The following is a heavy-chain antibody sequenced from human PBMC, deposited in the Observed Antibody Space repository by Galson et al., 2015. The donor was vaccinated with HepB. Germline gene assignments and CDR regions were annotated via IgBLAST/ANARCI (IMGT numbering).Heavy chain of an antibody. CDR3: TTGPSGSFYGYFDY. D-gene: IGHD3-10*01. V-gene: IGHV3-15*01. J-gene: IGHJ4*02. CDR2: IKTKTDGGTT. Sequence: SLRLSCAASGFTFNNAWMSWVRQAPGKGLEWVGRIKTKTDGGTTDYAAPVKGRFTISRDDSKNTLYLQMKSLKTEDTAVYYCTTGPSGSFYGYFDYWGQGTLVTVSP. CDR1: GFTFNNAW.